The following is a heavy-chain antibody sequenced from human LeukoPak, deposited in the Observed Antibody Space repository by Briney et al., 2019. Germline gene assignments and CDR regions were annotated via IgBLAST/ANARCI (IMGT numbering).Heavy chain of an antibody. D-gene: IGHD1-26*01. V-gene: IGHV1-46*01. CDR3: ARDYSGQWEQLTGWWIDP. CDR1: GYTFGTHW. Sequence: ASVKVSCKPSGYTFGTHWMHWVRQAPGQGLEWMAIINPSGDFRSYAQKFQGRVTVTRDMSTRTVYMELSDLRPEDTALYYCARDYSGQWEQLTGWWIDPWGQETLVIVSS. J-gene: IGHJ5*02. CDR2: INPSGDFR.